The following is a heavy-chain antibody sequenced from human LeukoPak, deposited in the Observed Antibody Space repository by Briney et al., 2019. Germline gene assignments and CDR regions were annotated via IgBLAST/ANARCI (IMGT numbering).Heavy chain of an antibody. CDR2: IRSGSTYI. Sequence: GGSLRLSCAASGFTFSSYSMNWVRQAPGKGLEWVSSIRSGSTYIHYADSVKGRFTISRDNAKNSLYLQMNSLRAEDTAVYYCARPIVADFYYGLDVWGKGTTVTVSS. D-gene: IGHD6-13*01. CDR1: GFTFSSYS. CDR3: ARPIVADFYYGLDV. J-gene: IGHJ6*04. V-gene: IGHV3-21*06.